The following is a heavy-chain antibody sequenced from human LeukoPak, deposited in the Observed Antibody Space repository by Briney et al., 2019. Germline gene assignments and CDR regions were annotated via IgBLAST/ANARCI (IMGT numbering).Heavy chain of an antibody. Sequence: SETLSLTCAVYGGSFSGYYWSWIRQPPGKGLEWIGEINHSGSTNYNPSLKSRVTISLGTSKNQFSLKLSSVTAADTAVYYCARKGGGQLVNTRRWFDPWGQGTLVTVSS. V-gene: IGHV4-34*01. CDR3: ARKGGGQLVNTRRWFDP. CDR2: INHSGST. D-gene: IGHD6-6*01. CDR1: GGSFSGYY. J-gene: IGHJ5*02.